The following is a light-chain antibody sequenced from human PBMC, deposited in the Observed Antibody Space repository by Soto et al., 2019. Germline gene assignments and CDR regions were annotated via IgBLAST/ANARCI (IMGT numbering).Light chain of an antibody. CDR2: SAS. CDR1: QSISSN. V-gene: IGKV3-15*01. CDR3: QQYNNWPLLT. Sequence: EIVMTQSPATLSLSPGDRATLSCRASQSISSNLAWYQQKPGQAPRLLISSASARATGIPARFSGSGSGTEFTLTISSLQSEDSAVYYCQQYNNWPLLTFGGGTKVEIK. J-gene: IGKJ4*01.